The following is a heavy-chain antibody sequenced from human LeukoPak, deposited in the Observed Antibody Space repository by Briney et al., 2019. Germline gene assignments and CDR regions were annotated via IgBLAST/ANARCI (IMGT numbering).Heavy chain of an antibody. CDR2: IYWDDDR. Sequence: ESGPTLVKPTQTLTLTCTFSGFSLSTSGVGVGWIRQPPGKALEWLALIYWDDDRRYSPSLKSRLTITKGTSKNQVVLTITNMDPVDTATYYCARRKYSGTYYYFDYWGQGTLVTVSS. D-gene: IGHD1-26*01. J-gene: IGHJ4*02. CDR3: ARRKYSGTYYYFDY. V-gene: IGHV2-5*02. CDR1: GFSLSTSGVG.